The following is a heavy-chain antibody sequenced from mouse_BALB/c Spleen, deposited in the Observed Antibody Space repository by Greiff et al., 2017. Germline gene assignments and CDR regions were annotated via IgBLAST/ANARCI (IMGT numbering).Heavy chain of an antibody. CDR1: GYTFTDYW. J-gene: IGHJ2*01. CDR3: ARYYGSSYFDY. Sequence: QVQLQQPGAELVMPGASVKMSCKASGYTFTDYWMHWVKQRPGQGLEWIGAIDTSDSYTSYNQKFKGKATLTVDESSSTAYMQLSSLTSEDSAVYYCARYYGSSYFDYWGQGTTRTVSS. CDR2: IDTSDSYT. V-gene: IGHV1-69*01. D-gene: IGHD1-1*01.